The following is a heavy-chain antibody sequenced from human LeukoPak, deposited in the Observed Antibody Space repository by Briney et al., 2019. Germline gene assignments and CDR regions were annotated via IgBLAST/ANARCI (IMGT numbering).Heavy chain of an antibody. V-gene: IGHV3-21*06. D-gene: IGHD3-16*01. CDR3: ARDRAVKARIGGMDV. J-gene: IGHJ6*02. Sequence: GGSLRLSRAASGFVFSGYSINWVRQAPGKGLEWVSYISESSSHTYYVDSVKGRFTISRDNAKNSLYLQMSSLRAEDTGIYYCARDRAVKARIGGMDVWGQGTTVIVSS. CDR1: GFVFSGYS. CDR2: ISESSSHT.